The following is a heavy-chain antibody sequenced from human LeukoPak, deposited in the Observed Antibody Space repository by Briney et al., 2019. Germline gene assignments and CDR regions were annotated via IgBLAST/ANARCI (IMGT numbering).Heavy chain of an antibody. CDR2: IYHSGST. Sequence: SETLSLTCAVSGGSISSSNWWSWVRQPPGKGLEWIGEIYHSGSTNYNPSLKSRVTISVDKSKNQFSLKLSSVTAADTAVYYCARVAGNPKIRPKGWFDPWGQGTLVTVSS. CDR3: ARVAGNPKIRPKGWFDP. CDR1: GGSISSSNW. D-gene: IGHD3-3*02. V-gene: IGHV4-4*02. J-gene: IGHJ5*02.